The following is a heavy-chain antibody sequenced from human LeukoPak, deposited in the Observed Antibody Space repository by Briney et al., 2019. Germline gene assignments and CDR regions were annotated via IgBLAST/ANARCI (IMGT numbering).Heavy chain of an antibody. D-gene: IGHD5-18*01. CDR1: GFTFSRYG. Sequence: GTSLRLSCAASGFTFSRYGMHWVRQAPGKGLEWVAVIWFNGESKFYADSLQGRFTISRDNSKNTLYPQMNSLRAEDTAVYYCARDTRMDTAMVTNYYYGMVVWGQGTTVTVSS. CDR3: ARDTRMDTAMVTNYYYGMVV. CDR2: IWFNGESK. V-gene: IGHV3-33*01. J-gene: IGHJ6*02.